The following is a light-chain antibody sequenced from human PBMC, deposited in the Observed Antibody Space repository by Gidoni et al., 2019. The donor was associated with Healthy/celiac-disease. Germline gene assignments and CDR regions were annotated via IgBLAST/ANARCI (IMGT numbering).Light chain of an antibody. CDR1: QSLLHSNGYNY. V-gene: IGKV2-28*01. CDR3: MQALQTPYT. CDR2: LGS. Sequence: VMTQSPLSLPVTPGEPASISCRSSQSLLHSNGYNYLDWYLQKPGQSPQLLIYLGSNRASGVPDRFSGSGSGTDFTLKISRVEAEDVGVYYCMQALQTPYTFGQGTKLEIK. J-gene: IGKJ2*01.